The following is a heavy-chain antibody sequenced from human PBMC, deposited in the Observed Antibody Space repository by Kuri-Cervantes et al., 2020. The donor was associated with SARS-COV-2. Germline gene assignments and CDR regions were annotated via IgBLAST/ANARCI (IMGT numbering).Heavy chain of an antibody. Sequence: SQTLSLTCAVYGGSFSGYYWSWIRQPPGKGLEWIGEINHSGSTNHNPSLKSRVTISVDTSKNQFSLKLSSVTAADTAVYYCASDPRSGYSYGNWGQGTLVTVSS. D-gene: IGHD5-18*01. CDR2: INHSGST. CDR3: ASDPRSGYSYGN. V-gene: IGHV4-34*01. CDR1: GGSFSGYY. J-gene: IGHJ4*02.